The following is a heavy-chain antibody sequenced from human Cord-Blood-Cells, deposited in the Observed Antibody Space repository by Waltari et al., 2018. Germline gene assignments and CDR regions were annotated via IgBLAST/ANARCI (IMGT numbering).Heavy chain of an antibody. D-gene: IGHD7-27*01. J-gene: IGHJ4*02. Sequence: QVQLVQSGAEVKKPGASVKVSCKASGYTFTGYYMHWVRQAPGQGLEWMGRSNPNSGGTNYAQKFQGRVTRTRDTSISTAYMELSRLRSDDTAVYYCARPLELGTEGDYWGQGTLVTVSS. CDR3: ARPLELGTEGDY. CDR1: GYTFTGYY. V-gene: IGHV1-2*06. CDR2: SNPNSGGT.